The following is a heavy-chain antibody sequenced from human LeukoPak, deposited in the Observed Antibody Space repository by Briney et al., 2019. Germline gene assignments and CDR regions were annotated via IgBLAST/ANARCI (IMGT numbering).Heavy chain of an antibody. CDR3: AIPAGYSSSWYAGPFDY. V-gene: IGHV4-4*02. J-gene: IGHJ4*02. Sequence: SGTLSLTCAVSGGSISSSNWWSWVRQPPGKGLEWIGEIYHSGSTNYNPSLKGRVTISVDKSKNQFSLKLSSVTAADTAVYYCAIPAGYSSSWYAGPFDYWGQGTLVTVSS. CDR2: IYHSGST. D-gene: IGHD6-13*01. CDR1: GGSISSSNW.